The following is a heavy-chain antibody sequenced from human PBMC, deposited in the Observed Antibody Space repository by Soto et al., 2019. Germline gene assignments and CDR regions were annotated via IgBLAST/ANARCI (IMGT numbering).Heavy chain of an antibody. CDR1: GFSLNTGGVT. Sequence: SGPTLVNPTQTLTLTCVFSGFSLNTGGVTVGWIRQPPGKALEWVALIYWDDGKRYSPSLKSRLTITKETSRNQVVLTMTNVDPEETAKYFCEKRPEPRVYFQHWGEGTLVTVSS. J-gene: IGHJ1*01. CDR3: EKRPEPRVYFQH. V-gene: IGHV2-5*02. D-gene: IGHD1-26*01. CDR2: IYWDDGK.